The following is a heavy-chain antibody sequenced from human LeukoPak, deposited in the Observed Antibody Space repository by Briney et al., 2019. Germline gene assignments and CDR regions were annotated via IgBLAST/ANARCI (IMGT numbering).Heavy chain of an antibody. D-gene: IGHD6-13*01. CDR1: GYSFTSYW. CDR3: ARDGLWYSTNRTFDY. V-gene: IGHV1-69*01. CDR2: IIPIFGTA. Sequence: KISCKGSGYSFTSYWIGWVRQAPGQGLEWMGGIIPIFGTANYAQKFQGRVTITADESTSTAYMELSSLRSEDTAVYYCARDGLWYSTNRTFDYWGQGTLVTVSS. J-gene: IGHJ4*02.